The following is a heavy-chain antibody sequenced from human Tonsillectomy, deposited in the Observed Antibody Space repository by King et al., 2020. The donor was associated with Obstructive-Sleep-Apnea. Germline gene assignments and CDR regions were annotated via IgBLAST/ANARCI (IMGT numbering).Heavy chain of an antibody. Sequence: VQLVESGGGVVQPGRSLRLSCAASGFTFSSYGMHWVRQAPGKGLEGVAVISYDGSNKYYADSVKGRFTISRDNSKNTLYLQMNSLRAEDTVVYYCANEKGAYYYDSSGYSDYWGQGTLVTVSS. CDR1: GFTFSSYG. D-gene: IGHD3-22*01. CDR2: ISYDGSNK. CDR3: ANEKGAYYYDSSGYSDY. V-gene: IGHV3-30*18. J-gene: IGHJ4*02.